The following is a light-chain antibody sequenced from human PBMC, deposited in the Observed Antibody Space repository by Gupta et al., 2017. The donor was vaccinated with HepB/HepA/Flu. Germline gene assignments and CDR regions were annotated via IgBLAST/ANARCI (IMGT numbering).Light chain of an antibody. V-gene: IGLV2-18*02. CDR2: DVY. J-gene: IGLJ1*01. CDR3: NSYTNTYTYV. Sequence: QSALTQPPSVSGSPGQSVTISCTGTSSDIGNYNRVSWYQQPPGTAPKLMIYDVYNRPSGVPDRFSGSKSGNTASLTISGLQAEDEADYYCNSYTNTYTYVFGTGTKVTVL. CDR1: SSDIGNYNR.